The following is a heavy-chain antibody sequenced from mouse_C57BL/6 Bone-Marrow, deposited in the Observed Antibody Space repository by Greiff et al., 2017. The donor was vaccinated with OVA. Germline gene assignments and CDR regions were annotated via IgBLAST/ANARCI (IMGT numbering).Heavy chain of an antibody. CDR3: ARMAITTVEEY. D-gene: IGHD1-1*01. J-gene: IGHJ2*01. CDR2: INPNNGGT. Sequence: VHVKQSGPELVKPGASVKIPCKASGYTFTDYNMDWVKQSHGKSLEWIGYINPNNGGTIYHQKFKGKATLTVDKSSSTAYMQLSSLTSEDSAVYYCARMAITTVEEYWGQGTTLTVSS. CDR1: GYTFTDYN. V-gene: IGHV1-18*01.